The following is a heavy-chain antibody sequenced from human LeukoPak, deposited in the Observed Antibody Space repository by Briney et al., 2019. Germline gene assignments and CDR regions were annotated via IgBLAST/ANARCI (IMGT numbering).Heavy chain of an antibody. J-gene: IGHJ4*02. Sequence: GGSLRLSCAASGFTFSSYWMNWVRQAPGKGLEWVANIKQDGSEKYYVDSVKGRFTISRDNAKNSLYLQANSLRAEDTAVYYCARAFYYSKYFDYWGLGTLVTVSS. V-gene: IGHV3-7*01. CDR1: GFTFSSYW. CDR3: ARAFYYSKYFDY. D-gene: IGHD3-10*01. CDR2: IKQDGSEK.